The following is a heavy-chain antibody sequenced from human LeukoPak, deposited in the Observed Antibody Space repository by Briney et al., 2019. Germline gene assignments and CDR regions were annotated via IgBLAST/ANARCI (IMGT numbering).Heavy chain of an antibody. Sequence: SETLSLTCTVSGYSISSGYYWGWIRQPPGKGLEWIGSIYDSGSTYYNPSLKSRVTISVDTSKNQFSLKLSSVTAADTAVYYCAILELYYDFWSGYYGTSFDYWGQGTLVTVSS. D-gene: IGHD3-3*01. CDR2: IYDSGST. V-gene: IGHV4-38-2*02. CDR3: AILELYYDFWSGYYGTSFDY. J-gene: IGHJ4*02. CDR1: GYSISSGYY.